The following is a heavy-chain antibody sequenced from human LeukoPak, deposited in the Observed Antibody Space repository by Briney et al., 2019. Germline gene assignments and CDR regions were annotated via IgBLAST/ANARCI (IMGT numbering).Heavy chain of an antibody. D-gene: IGHD4/OR15-4a*01. CDR1: GFTFSSYS. CDR3: ARSHYGGSYDMFDF. CDR2: ISSSSSYI. J-gene: IGHJ4*02. V-gene: IGHV3-21*01. Sequence: GGSLRLSCAASGFTFSSYSMNWVRQAPGKGLEWVSSISSSSSYIYYADSVKGRFSISRDNSNHTVHLQMDSLRAEDTASYYCARSHYGGSYDMFDFWGQGTLVIVSS.